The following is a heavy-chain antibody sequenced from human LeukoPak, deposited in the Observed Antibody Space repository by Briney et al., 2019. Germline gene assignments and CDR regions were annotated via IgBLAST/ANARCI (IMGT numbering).Heavy chain of an antibody. V-gene: IGHV1-69*13. Sequence: ASVKVSCKASGGTFSSYSISWVRQAPGQGLEWMGGIIPSFGTASYAQKFQGRVTITADESTNTAYMELSSLRSEDMAVYYCARAVRYSSGPLTDLLPYYFDYWGQGTLVTVSS. J-gene: IGHJ4*02. CDR3: ARAVRYSSGPLTDLLPYYFDY. CDR1: GGTFSSYS. D-gene: IGHD6-19*01. CDR2: IIPSFGTA.